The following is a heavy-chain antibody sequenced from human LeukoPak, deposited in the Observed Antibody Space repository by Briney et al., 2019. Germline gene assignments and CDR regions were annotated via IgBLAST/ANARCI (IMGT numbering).Heavy chain of an antibody. D-gene: IGHD3-22*01. Sequence: PSETLSLTCAVYGGSFSGYYWSWIRQPPGKGLEWIGEINHSGSTNYNPSLKSRVTISVDTSKNQFSLKLSSVTAADTAVYYCARAHYYDSSGYYASGGSYWYFDLWGRGTLVTVSS. V-gene: IGHV4-34*01. J-gene: IGHJ2*01. CDR1: GGSFSGYY. CDR3: ARAHYYDSSGYYASGGSYWYFDL. CDR2: INHSGST.